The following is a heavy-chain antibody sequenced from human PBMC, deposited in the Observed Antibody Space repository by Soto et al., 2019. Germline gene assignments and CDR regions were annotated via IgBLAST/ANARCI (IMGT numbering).Heavy chain of an antibody. CDR2: IIPILGIA. D-gene: IGHD5-12*01. CDR3: ARVGYSGYDRPGLSYYTDV. Sequence: SVKVSCKASGGTFSSYTISWVRQAPGQGLEWMGRIIPILGIANYAQKFQGRVTITADKSTSTAYMELSSLRSEDTAVYYCARVGYSGYDRPGLSYYTDVGGKGTTVTDSS. V-gene: IGHV1-69*02. CDR1: GGTFSSYT. J-gene: IGHJ6*03.